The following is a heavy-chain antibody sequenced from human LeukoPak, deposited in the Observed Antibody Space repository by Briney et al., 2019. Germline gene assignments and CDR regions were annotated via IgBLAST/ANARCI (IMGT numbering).Heavy chain of an antibody. CDR1: GFIFNNYG. CDR2: ISNDGGGT. D-gene: IGHD3-22*01. J-gene: IGHJ4*02. V-gene: IGHV3-23*01. Sequence: GGSLRLSCAASGFIFNNYGLVWVRQAPGKGLEWVSAISNDGGGTTYADFVKGRFGVSRDNSKNTLFLQMNSLRAEDTALYYCAKGSSGYFFDLWGQGTLVTVSS. CDR3: AKGSSGYFFDL.